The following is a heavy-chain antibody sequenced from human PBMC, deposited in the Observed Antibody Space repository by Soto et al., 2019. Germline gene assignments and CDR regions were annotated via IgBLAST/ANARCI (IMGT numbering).Heavy chain of an antibody. V-gene: IGHV1-46*01. Sequence: ASVKVSCKASGYTFTSYYMHWVRQAPGQGLEWMGIINPSGGSTSYAQKFQGRVTMTRDTSTSTVYMELSSLRSGDTAVYYCARVQVPSYYDSSGFYFDYGGQGTLVTVPS. CDR2: INPSGGST. D-gene: IGHD3-22*01. CDR1: GYTFTSYY. J-gene: IGHJ4*02. CDR3: ARVQVPSYYDSSGFYFDY.